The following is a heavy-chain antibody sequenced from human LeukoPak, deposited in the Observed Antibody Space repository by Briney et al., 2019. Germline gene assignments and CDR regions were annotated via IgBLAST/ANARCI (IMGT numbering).Heavy chain of an antibody. V-gene: IGHV4-34*01. CDR1: GGSFSGYY. J-gene: IGHJ2*01. D-gene: IGHD1-1*01. CDR3: ARGIGTTGTRYWYFDL. CDR2: INHSEST. Sequence: SETLSLTCAVYGGSFSGYYWSWIRQPPGKGLEWIGEINHSESTNYNPSLKSRVTISVDTSKNQLSLKLSSVTAADTAVYYCARGIGTTGTRYWYFDLWGRGTLVTVSS.